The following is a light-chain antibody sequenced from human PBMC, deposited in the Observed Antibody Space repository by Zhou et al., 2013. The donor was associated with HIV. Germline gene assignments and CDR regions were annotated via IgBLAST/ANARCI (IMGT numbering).Light chain of an antibody. CDR2: GVY. CDR1: QSISNY. Sequence: DIQMTQSPSSLSGSVGDRVTITCRASQSISNYLNWYQQKPGEAPRLLIYGVYHLQSGVPSRFSASGSGTDFTLTISRLQPDDSATYFCQQYNSQYSFGQGTKLEIK. V-gene: IGKV1-39*01. CDR3: QQYNSQYS. J-gene: IGKJ2*03.